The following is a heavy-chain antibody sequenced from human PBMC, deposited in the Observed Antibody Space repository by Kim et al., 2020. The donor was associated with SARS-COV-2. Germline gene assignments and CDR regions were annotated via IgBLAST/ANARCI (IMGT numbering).Heavy chain of an antibody. CDR3: TTDGGNRNGYNWAFEY. V-gene: IGHV3-15*01. Sequence: GGSLRLSCAASGFTFSNVWMSWVRQVPGKGLEWVGRIKSKSDRETTDYAAPVKGRFTISRDDSKNTLYLQMNSLKTEDTAVYYCTTDGGNRNGYNWAFEYWGQGTLVTVSS. CDR1: GFTFSNVW. J-gene: IGHJ4*02. CDR2: IKSKSDRETT. D-gene: IGHD5-12*01.